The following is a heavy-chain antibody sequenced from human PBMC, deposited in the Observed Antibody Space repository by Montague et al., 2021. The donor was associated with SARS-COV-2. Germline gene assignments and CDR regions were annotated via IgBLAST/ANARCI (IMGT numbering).Heavy chain of an antibody. CDR1: GFTFSSYA. V-gene: IGHV3-30*18. CDR3: ANVLDSYGFYFDY. D-gene: IGHD5-18*01. Sequence: SLRLSCAASGFTFSSYAMHWVRQAPGKGLEWVAVISYDGSNKYYADSVKGRFTISRDNSKNTPYLQMNSLRAEDTAVYYCANVLDSYGFYFDYWGQGTLVTVSS. CDR2: ISYDGSNK. J-gene: IGHJ4*02.